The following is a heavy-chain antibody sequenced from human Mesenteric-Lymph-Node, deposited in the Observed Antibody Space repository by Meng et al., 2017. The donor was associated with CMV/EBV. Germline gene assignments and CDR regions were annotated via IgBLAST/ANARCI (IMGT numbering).Heavy chain of an antibody. D-gene: IGHD3-10*01. Sequence: FSGDYWSWIRQPPGKGLEWIGEINHGGSTNYNPSLKSRVTISVDTSKNQFSLKLSSVTAADTAVYYCARGRGFFYGSGSYLALGFDYWGQGTLVTVSS. V-gene: IGHV4-34*01. CDR2: INHGGST. J-gene: IGHJ4*02. CDR3: ARGRGFFYGSGSYLALGFDY. CDR1: FSGDY.